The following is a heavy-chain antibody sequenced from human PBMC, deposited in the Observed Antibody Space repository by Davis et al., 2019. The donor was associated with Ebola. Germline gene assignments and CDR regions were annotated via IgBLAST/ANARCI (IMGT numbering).Heavy chain of an antibody. CDR2: VSGSGSSGSST. CDR3: ATDYLKY. CDR1: GFTFSSYA. D-gene: IGHD4/OR15-4a*01. J-gene: IGHJ4*02. V-gene: IGHV3-23*01. Sequence: WGSLRLSCAASGFTFSSYAMSWVRQAPGKGLEWVAVVSGSGSSGSSTYYADSVKGRFTISRDNSKSTLFLQMNSLRAEDTAMYYCATDYLKYWSQGTQVTVSA.